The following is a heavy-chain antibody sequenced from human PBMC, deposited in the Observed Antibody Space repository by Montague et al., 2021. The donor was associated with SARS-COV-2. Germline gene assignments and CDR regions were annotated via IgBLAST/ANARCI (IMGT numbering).Heavy chain of an antibody. CDR1: GDSISTGNW. V-gene: IGHV4-4*02. Sequence: SETLSLTCVVSGDSISTGNWWTWVRLPPGEGLEWVGEIYHTGSTTYKPSLKSRVSMSADKSWNQFSLRLTSVTAADTAIYYCARKGSGRSDLAYWGQGALVTVSS. D-gene: IGHD3-3*01. CDR2: IYHTGST. CDR3: ARKGSGRSDLAY. J-gene: IGHJ4*02.